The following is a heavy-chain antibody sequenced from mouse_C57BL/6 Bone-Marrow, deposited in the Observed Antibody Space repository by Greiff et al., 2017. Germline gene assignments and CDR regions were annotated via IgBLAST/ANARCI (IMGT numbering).Heavy chain of an antibody. CDR1: GFTFSDYG. Sequence: EVNVVESGGGLVKPGGSLKLSCAASGFTFSDYGMHWVRQAPEKGLEWVAYISTGSSNIYYAETVKGRFTISVDNAKNTLFLEMTSLRSEDTAMYYCARRRYGYEGFAYWGQGTLVTVSA. D-gene: IGHD2-2*01. CDR3: ARRRYGYEGFAY. CDR2: ISTGSSNI. J-gene: IGHJ3*01. V-gene: IGHV5-17*01.